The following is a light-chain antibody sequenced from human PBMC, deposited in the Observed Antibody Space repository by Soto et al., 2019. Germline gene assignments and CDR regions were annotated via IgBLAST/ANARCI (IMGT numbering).Light chain of an antibody. V-gene: IGLV2-11*01. CDR1: SADFAGYNF. CDR3: CSFATTHTSEVV. Sequence: QSALTQPRSVSGSPGQSVTISCTGASADFAGYNFVSWYQQHPDKAPKLLIYDVSKRPLGVPDRFSGSRSGNTASLTISGLQAEDEAAYYCCSFATTHTSEVVFGGGTKLTAL. J-gene: IGLJ2*01. CDR2: DVS.